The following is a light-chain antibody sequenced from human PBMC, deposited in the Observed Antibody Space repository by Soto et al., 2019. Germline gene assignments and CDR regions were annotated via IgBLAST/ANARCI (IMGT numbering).Light chain of an antibody. CDR1: SSDVGAYNY. CDR2: EVS. CDR3: YSFTSITTYV. V-gene: IGLV2-14*01. Sequence: QSALTQPASVSGSLVQSITISCSGTSSDVGAYNYVSWYQQQPGKAPKLMISEVSNRPSGVSNRFSGSKSGNTASLIISGLQAEDEADYYCYSFTSITTYVFGTGTKVTVL. J-gene: IGLJ1*01.